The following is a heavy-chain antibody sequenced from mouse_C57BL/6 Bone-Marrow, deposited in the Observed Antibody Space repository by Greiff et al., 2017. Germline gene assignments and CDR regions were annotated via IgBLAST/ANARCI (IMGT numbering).Heavy chain of an antibody. J-gene: IGHJ4*01. V-gene: IGHV7-3*01. CDR3: ARYLRSYAMDY. CDR1: GFTFTDYY. D-gene: IGHD1-1*01. CDR2: IRNKANGYTT. Sequence: VQLKESGGGLVQPGGSLSLSCAASGFTFTDYYMSWVRQPPGKALEWLGFIRNKANGYTTEYSASVKGRFTISRDNSQSILYLQMNALRAEDSATYYCARYLRSYAMDYWGQGTSVTVSS.